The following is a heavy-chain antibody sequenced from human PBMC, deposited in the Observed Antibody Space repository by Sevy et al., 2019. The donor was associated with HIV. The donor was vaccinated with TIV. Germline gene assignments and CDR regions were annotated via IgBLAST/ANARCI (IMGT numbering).Heavy chain of an antibody. J-gene: IGHJ6*02. D-gene: IGHD2-2*02. Sequence: GGSLRLSCAASGFTFNNYAMSWVRQAPGKGLEGKGLEWVSTISGGGGGTYYADSVRGRFTISRDNSKNTLYLQVNSLRVEDTAVYYCAKVGYCSSTSCYSIYYGMDVWGQGTTVTVSS. V-gene: IGHV3-23*01. CDR2: ISGGGGGT. CDR1: GFTFNNYA. CDR3: AKVGYCSSTSCYSIYYGMDV.